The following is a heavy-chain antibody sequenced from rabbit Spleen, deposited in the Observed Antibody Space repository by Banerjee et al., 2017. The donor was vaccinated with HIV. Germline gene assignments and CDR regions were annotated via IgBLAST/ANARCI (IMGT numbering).Heavy chain of an antibody. V-gene: IGHV1S40*01. CDR3: ARATFGTIYYFNL. J-gene: IGHJ4*01. CDR1: GFSFSNVYW. Sequence: QSLEESGGDLVKPGASLTLTCTASGFSFSNVYWICWVRQAPGKGLEWIACIYAGDSGGSYYASWAKGRFTISKTSSTTVTLQMTSLTAADTATYFCARATFGTIYYFNLWGPGTLVTVS. CDR2: IYAGDSGGS. D-gene: IGHD4-1*01.